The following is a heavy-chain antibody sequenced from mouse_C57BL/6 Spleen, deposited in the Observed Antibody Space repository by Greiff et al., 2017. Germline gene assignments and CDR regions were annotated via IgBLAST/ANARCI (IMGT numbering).Heavy chain of an antibody. V-gene: IGHV5-4*01. J-gene: IGHJ4*01. CDR3: ARGRDPYYYAMDY. CDR2: ISDGGSYT. D-gene: IGHD3-3*01. Sequence: EVQLVESGGGLVKPGGYLKLSCAASGFTFSSYAMSWVRQTPEKRLEWVATISDGGSYTYYPDNVKGRFTISRDNAKNNLYLQMSHLKSEDTAMYYCARGRDPYYYAMDYWGQGTSVTVSS. CDR1: GFTFSSYA.